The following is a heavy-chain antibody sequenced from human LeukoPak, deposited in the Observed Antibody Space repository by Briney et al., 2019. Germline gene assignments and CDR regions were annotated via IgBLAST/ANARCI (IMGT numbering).Heavy chain of an antibody. CDR2: ISYSGDYT. CDR3: AKVPYSDYGSGRPPFMDV. Sequence: GGSLRLSCAASGFTFSDYAMSWVRQAPGQGLEWVATISYSGDYTYYADSVKGRFAVSRDNSKSTLYLQMNSLRVEDAAIYYCAKVPYSDYGSGRPPFMDVWGQGTTVAVSS. J-gene: IGHJ6*02. D-gene: IGHD3-10*01. V-gene: IGHV3-23*01. CDR1: GFTFSDYA.